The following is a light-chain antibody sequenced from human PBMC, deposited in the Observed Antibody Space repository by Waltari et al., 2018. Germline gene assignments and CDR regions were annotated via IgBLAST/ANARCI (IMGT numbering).Light chain of an antibody. CDR3: GAWDPSLTAFV. CDR1: SSNIGNEY. J-gene: IGLJ1*01. Sequence: SGSSSNIGNEYVYWYQKLPGTAPKLLVYDTYQRPSGIPDRFSGSKSGTSATLGITGLQTGDEAHYYCGAWDPSLTAFVFGTGTEVTVL. CDR2: DTY. V-gene: IGLV1-51*01.